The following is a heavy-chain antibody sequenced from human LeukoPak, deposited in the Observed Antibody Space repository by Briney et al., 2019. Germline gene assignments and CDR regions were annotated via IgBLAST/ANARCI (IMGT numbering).Heavy chain of an antibody. D-gene: IGHD3-3*01. J-gene: IGHJ6*02. V-gene: IGHV3-23*01. CDR2: ISGSGGST. Sequence: GGSLRLSCAASGFTFSSYAMSWVRQAPRKGLEWVSAISGSGGSTYYADSVKGRFTISRDNSKNTLYLQMNSLRAEDTAVYYCAAYYDFWSGQGGLYYGMDVWGQGTTVTVSS. CDR3: AAYYDFWSGQGGLYYGMDV. CDR1: GFTFSSYA.